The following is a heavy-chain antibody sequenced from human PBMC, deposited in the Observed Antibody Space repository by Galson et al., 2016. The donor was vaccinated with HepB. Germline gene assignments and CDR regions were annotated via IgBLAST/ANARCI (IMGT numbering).Heavy chain of an antibody. CDR3: ASNYSGSVGVNNARGV. Sequence: SLRLSCAASGFTFRSYWMHWVRQAPGKGPEWVSAITGSGSSTYYADSVKGRFTISRDNSKNTLYLQMNSLIADDAAVYYCASNYSGSVGVNNARGVWGQGTTVTVSS. CDR1: GFTFRSYW. J-gene: IGHJ6*02. V-gene: IGHV3-23*01. CDR2: ITGSGSST. D-gene: IGHD3-10*01.